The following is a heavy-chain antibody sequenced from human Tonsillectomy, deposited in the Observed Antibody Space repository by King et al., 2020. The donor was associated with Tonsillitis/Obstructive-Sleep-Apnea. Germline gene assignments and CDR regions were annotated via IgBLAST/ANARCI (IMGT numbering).Heavy chain of an antibody. CDR3: ARGDCSSTSCYHADY. D-gene: IGHD2-2*01. Sequence: VQMVESGGGVVQPGRSLRLSCAASGFTFSSYGMHGVRQAPGKGLEWVAVIWYDGSNKYYADSVKGRFTISRDNSRNTLYLQMNSLRAEDTAVYYCARGDCSSTSCYHADYWGQGTLVTVSS. CDR2: IWYDGSNK. J-gene: IGHJ4*02. V-gene: IGHV3-33*01. CDR1: GFTFSSYG.